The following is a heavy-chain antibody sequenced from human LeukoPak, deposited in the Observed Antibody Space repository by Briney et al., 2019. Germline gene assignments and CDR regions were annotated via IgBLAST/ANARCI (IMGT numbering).Heavy chain of an antibody. Sequence: ASVKVSCKASGYTFTGYYMHWVRQAPGQGLEWMGWINPNSGGTNYAQKFQGRVTMTRDTSISTAYMELSRLKSDDTAVYYCARAASYCSSTSCRKAFDIWGQGTMVTVSS. CDR1: GYTFTGYY. V-gene: IGHV1-2*02. CDR3: ARAASYCSSTSCRKAFDI. J-gene: IGHJ3*02. CDR2: INPNSGGT. D-gene: IGHD2-2*01.